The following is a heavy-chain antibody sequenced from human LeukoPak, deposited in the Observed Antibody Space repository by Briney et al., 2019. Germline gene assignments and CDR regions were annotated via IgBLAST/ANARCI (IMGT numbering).Heavy chain of an antibody. V-gene: IGHV3-30*02. CDR1: GFTFSSYG. Sequence: GGSVRLSCAASGFTFSSYGMHWVRQAPGKGLEWVEFIRYDGSNKYYADSVKGRFTISRDNAKNSLYLEMSSLRAEDTAVYYCITDHKDNWNPPGDIWGQGTMVTVSS. J-gene: IGHJ3*02. D-gene: IGHD1-20*01. CDR3: ITDHKDNWNPPGDI. CDR2: IRYDGSNK.